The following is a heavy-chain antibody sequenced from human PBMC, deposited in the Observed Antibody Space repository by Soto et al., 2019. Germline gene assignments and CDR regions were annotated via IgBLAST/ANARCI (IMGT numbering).Heavy chain of an antibody. CDR2: INSYNGVT. CDR3: ARDRYNYGSWDY. D-gene: IGHD1-1*01. J-gene: IGHJ4*02. CDR1: GHNLTNYG. Sequence: QVQLVQSGAEVKKPGASVKVSCKASGHNLTNYGIRWVRQAPGQGLQWMGWINSYNGVTNNAHNFQDRVSMTTDTYTSTAYLELRSLRSDATAVYYWARDRYNYGSWDYWGQGSLVTVSS. V-gene: IGHV1-18*01.